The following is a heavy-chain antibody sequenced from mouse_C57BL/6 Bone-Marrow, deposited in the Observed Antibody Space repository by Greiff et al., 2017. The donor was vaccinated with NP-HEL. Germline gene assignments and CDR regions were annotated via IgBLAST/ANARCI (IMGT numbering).Heavy chain of an antibody. CDR3: TTGYYGSSLDY. J-gene: IGHJ2*01. CDR1: GYTFTSYW. V-gene: IGHV1-5*01. CDR2: IYPGNSDT. D-gene: IGHD1-1*01. Sequence: EVQLQQSGTVLARPGASVKMSCKTSGYTFTSYWMHWVKQRPGQGLEWIGAIYPGNSDTSYNQKFKGKAKLNAVTSASTAYMELSSLTNEDSAVYYCTTGYYGSSLDYWGQGTTLTVSS.